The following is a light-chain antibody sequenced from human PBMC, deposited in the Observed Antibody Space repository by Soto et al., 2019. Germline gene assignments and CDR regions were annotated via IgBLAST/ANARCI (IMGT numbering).Light chain of an antibody. CDR2: EAS. CDR3: QQYYKFPAT. CDR1: QSVSNW. Sequence: EIVMTQFPSTLSASVGDRVTLTCRARQSVSNWVAWYQQKPGKAPRLLISEASNFETDVPSNFSGAGSGTEFTLPINSLQPDDCATYYSQQYYKFPATFGQGTKLEIK. V-gene: IGKV1-5*01. J-gene: IGKJ2*01.